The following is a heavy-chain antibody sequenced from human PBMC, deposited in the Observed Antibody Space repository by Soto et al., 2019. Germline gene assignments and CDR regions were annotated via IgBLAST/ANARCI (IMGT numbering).Heavy chain of an antibody. CDR3: ARETYYDYVWGSYRYFSWFDP. J-gene: IGHJ5*02. V-gene: IGHV4-61*01. CDR1: GGSVSSGSYY. D-gene: IGHD3-16*02. Sequence: SETLSLTCTVSGGSVSSGSYYWSWIRQPPGKGLEWIGYIYYSGSTNYNPSLKSRVTISVDTSKNQFSLKLSSVTAADTAVYYCARETYYDYVWGSYRYFSWFDPWGQGTLVTVSS. CDR2: IYYSGST.